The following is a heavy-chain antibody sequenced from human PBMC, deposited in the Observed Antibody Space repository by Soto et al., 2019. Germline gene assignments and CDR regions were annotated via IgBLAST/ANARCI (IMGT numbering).Heavy chain of an antibody. CDR2: IYYSGSI. Sequence: SETLSLTCTISGGSISSYYWSWIRQPPGKGLEWIGYIYYSGSINYNPSLMSRVTISVDTSKNQFSLKLSSVTAADTSVYYCARRGYSGYDTHDAFDIWGQGTMVTVSS. J-gene: IGHJ3*02. V-gene: IGHV4-59*08. CDR1: GGSISSYY. CDR3: ARRGYSGYDTHDAFDI. D-gene: IGHD5-12*01.